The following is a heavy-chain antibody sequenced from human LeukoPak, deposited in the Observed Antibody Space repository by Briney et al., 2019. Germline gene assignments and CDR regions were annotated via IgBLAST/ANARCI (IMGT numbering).Heavy chain of an antibody. V-gene: IGHV1-46*01. D-gene: IGHD5-18*01. CDR2: INPSGGST. CDR3: ARYSYGYKAFDY. CDR1: GYTFTSYY. Sequence: GASVKVSCKASGYTFTSYYMHWVRQAPGQGLEWMGIINPSGGSTSYAQKFQGRVTMTRDTSTSTVYMELSSLRSEDTAVYYYARYSYGYKAFDYWGQGTLVTVSS. J-gene: IGHJ4*02.